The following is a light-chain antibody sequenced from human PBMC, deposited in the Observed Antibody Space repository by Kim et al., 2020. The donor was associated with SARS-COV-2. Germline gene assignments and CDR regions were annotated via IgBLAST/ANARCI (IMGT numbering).Light chain of an antibody. J-gene: IGLJ1*01. CDR2: GKN. CDR3: NSRDSSANPVYV. CDR1: SLRSFY. V-gene: IGLV3-19*01. Sequence: SSELTQDPAVSVALGQTVRITCQGDSLRSFYASWYQQKPGQAPVLVIYGKNNRPSGISDRFSGSGSGNTASLTITGAQAEDEADYYCNSRDSSANPVYVFGTGTKVTVL.